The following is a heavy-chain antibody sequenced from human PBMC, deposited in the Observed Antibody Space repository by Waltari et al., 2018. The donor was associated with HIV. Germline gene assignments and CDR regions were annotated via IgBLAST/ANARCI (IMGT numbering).Heavy chain of an antibody. Sequence: QVQLVQSGAEVKKPGSSVKVSCKASGGTFSSYAISWVRQAPGQGLEWMGRIIPILGIANYAQKFQGRVTITADKSTSTAYMELSSLRSEDTAVYYCARESSDFWNPSDAFDIWGQGTMVTVSS. CDR2: IIPILGIA. D-gene: IGHD3-3*01. CDR1: GGTFSSYA. V-gene: IGHV1-69*04. J-gene: IGHJ3*02. CDR3: ARESSDFWNPSDAFDI.